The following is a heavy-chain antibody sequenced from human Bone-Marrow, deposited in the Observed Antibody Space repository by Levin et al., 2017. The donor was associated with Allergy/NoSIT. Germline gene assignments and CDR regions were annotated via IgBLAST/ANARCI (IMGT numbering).Heavy chain of an antibody. CDR3: AREPHYDLGFFDV. CDR1: EFTFSTYW. V-gene: IGHV3-7*01. CDR2: IKQDGSEK. Sequence: GGSLRLSCAASEFTFSTYWMSWIRQAPGKGLEWVAKIKQDGSEKNYVDSVKGRFTISRDNAKNSLSLQMNSLRAEDTAVYYCAREPHYDLGFFDVWGRGTLVTVSS. D-gene: IGHD3-16*01. J-gene: IGHJ2*01.